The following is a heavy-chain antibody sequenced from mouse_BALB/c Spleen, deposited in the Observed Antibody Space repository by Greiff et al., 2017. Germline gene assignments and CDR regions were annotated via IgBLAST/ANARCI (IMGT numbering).Heavy chain of an antibody. CDR3: NAYLTTVELRDYALDY. V-gene: IGHV14-4*02. Sequence: EVQLQQSGAELVRSGASVKLSCTASGFNIKDYYMHWVKPRPEQGLVWIGWIDPDNGDTEYAPKFQGEATMTADTTSNTDYLQLSSLTSEDTAVYYCNAYLTTVELRDYALDYWGQGTSVTVSS. CDR1: GFNIKDYY. D-gene: IGHD1-1*01. CDR2: IDPDNGDT. J-gene: IGHJ4*01.